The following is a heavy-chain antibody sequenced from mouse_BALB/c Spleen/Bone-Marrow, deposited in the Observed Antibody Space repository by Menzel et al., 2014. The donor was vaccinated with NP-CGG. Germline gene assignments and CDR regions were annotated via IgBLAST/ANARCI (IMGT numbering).Heavy chain of an antibody. J-gene: IGHJ4*01. V-gene: IGHV1S56*01. Sequence: VQVEESGPEPVKPRASVRTSRKASGYTFTSYYIHWVKLRPGQGLEWIGRSYPGNGNTNYNEKVKGKATLTAVKSPSTAYMQLSSMPSGVSAVSFRTSGRRSRPIHYWGRSTSLTVSS. CDR2: SYPGNGNT. CDR1: GYTFTSYY. D-gene: IGHD6-5*01. CDR3: TSGRRSRPIHY.